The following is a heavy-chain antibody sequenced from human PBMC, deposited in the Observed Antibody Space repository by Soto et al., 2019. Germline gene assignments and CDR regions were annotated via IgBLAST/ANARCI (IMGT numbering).Heavy chain of an antibody. CDR1: GGSISSYY. J-gene: IGHJ4*02. CDR3: AREVDTAMLDY. D-gene: IGHD5-18*01. V-gene: IGHV4-59*01. CDR2: IYYSGST. Sequence: PSETLSLTCTVSGGSISSYYWSWIRQPPGKGLEWIGYIYYSGSTNHNPSLKSRVTISVDTSKNQFSLKLSSVTAADTAVYYCAREVDTAMLDYWGQGTLVTVSS.